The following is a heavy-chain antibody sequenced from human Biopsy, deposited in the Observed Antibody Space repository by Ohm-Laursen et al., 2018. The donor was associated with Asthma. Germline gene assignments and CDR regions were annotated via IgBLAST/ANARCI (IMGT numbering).Heavy chain of an antibody. CDR2: IYSGGTS. Sequence: SLRLSCAASGFTVSRDHMFWVRQAPGKGLEWVSVIYSGGTSHTADSVRGRFTIPRDNSKNTLYLQMNSLRAEDTAVYYCARESSVAGSSDFDYWGQGTLVTVSS. D-gene: IGHD6-19*01. V-gene: IGHV3-53*05. J-gene: IGHJ4*02. CDR1: GFTVSRDH. CDR3: ARESSVAGSSDFDY.